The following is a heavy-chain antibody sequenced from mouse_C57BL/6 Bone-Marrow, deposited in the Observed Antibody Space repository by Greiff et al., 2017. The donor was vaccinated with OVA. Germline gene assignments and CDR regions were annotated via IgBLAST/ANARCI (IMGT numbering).Heavy chain of an antibody. CDR3: TRWGGLLRYYCDY. V-gene: IGHV1-15*01. CDR1: GYTFTDYE. CDR2: IDPETGGT. Sequence: QVQLQQSGAELVRPGASVTLSCKASGYTFTDYEMHWVKQTPVHGLAWIGAIDPETGGTAYNQKFKGKAILTADKSSSTAYMELRSLTSEDSAVYYCTRWGGLLRYYCDYWGQGTTLTVSS. D-gene: IGHD1-1*01. J-gene: IGHJ2*01.